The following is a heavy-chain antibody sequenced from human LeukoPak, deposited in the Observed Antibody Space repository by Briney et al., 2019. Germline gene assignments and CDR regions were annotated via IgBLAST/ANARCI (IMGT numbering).Heavy chain of an antibody. CDR2: ISYDGSNK. D-gene: IGHD6-6*01. Sequence: GGSPRLSCAASGFTFSSYAMHWVRQAPGKGLEWVAVISYDGSNKYYADSVKGRFTISRDNSKNTLYLQMNSLRAEDTAVYYCAREGQLAHYYYYYYMDVWGKGTTVTVSS. CDR3: AREGQLAHYYYYYYMDV. J-gene: IGHJ6*03. V-gene: IGHV3-30*04. CDR1: GFTFSSYA.